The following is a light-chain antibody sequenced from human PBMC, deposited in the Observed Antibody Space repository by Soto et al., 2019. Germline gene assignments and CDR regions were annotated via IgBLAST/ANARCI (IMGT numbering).Light chain of an antibody. V-gene: IGKV3-20*01. CDR1: QSVSSNY. CDR2: GAS. CDR3: QQYGTSPRT. Sequence: TVLTQSPVTLSLSPGERATLSCGARQSVSSNYLAWYQQRPGKAPRLLIYGASSRATGIPDRFSGSGSGTDFTLTISRLEPEDFAVYYCQQYGTSPRTFGQGTKVDIK. J-gene: IGKJ1*01.